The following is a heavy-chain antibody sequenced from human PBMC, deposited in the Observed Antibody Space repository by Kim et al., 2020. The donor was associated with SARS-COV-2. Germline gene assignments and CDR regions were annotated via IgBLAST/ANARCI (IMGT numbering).Heavy chain of an antibody. V-gene: IGHV1-46*01. D-gene: IGHD3-10*01. Sequence: ASVKVSCRASGYTFTDYSMQWVRQAPGQGLEWMGVINPSSGDTTYAQRFQGRVTMTRDTSTSTVYMELSSLRSDDTAKYYCARDFTLVRGPGGFWGQGTLVTVSS. J-gene: IGHJ4*02. CDR2: INPSSGDT. CDR1: GYTFTDYS. CDR3: ARDFTLVRGPGGF.